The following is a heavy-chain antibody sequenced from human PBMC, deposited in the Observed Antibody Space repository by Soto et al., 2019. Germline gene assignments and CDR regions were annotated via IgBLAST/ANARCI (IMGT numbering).Heavy chain of an antibody. CDR2: IRSKTNSYAT. V-gene: IGHV3-73*01. CDR3: TRPITGTDGALVNVMGV. J-gene: IGHJ6*02. Sequence: GGSLRLSCAASGFTFSDSAIHWVRQASGKGLEWVGRIRSKTNSYATVYGASVKGRFTISRDDSENTAYLQMNSLKIEDTAVYYCTRPITGTDGALVNVMGVWGQGTTVTVSS. CDR1: GFTFSDSA. D-gene: IGHD1-20*01.